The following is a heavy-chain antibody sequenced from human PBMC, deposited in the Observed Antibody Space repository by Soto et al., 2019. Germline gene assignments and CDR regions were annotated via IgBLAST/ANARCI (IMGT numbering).Heavy chain of an antibody. CDR3: AGDVTSNHNCFDL. CDR2: FYYSGST. J-gene: IGHJ5*02. V-gene: IGHV4-31*03. CDR1: GGSISTGGYY. Sequence: PSETLSLTCTVSGGSISTGGYYWNWIRQHPGKGLEWIGYFYYSGSTYYNPSLKSRVTISVDTSKNQFSLKLISVTAADTAVYYCAGDVTSNHNCFDLWCHGTLVTVS. D-gene: IGHD2-2*01.